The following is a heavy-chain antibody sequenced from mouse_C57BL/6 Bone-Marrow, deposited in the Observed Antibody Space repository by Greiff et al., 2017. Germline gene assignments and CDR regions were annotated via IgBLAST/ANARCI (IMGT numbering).Heavy chain of an antibody. CDR2: ISYDGSN. CDR1: GYSITSGYY. V-gene: IGHV3-6*01. D-gene: IGHD2-4*01. Sequence: DVKLVESGPGLVKPSQSLSLTCSVTGYSITSGYYWNWIRQFPGNKLEWMGYISYDGSNNYNPSLKNRISITRDTSKNQFFLKLNSVTTEDTATYYCARDAYDYDSFAYWGQGTLVTVSA. CDR3: ARDAYDYDSFAY. J-gene: IGHJ3*01.